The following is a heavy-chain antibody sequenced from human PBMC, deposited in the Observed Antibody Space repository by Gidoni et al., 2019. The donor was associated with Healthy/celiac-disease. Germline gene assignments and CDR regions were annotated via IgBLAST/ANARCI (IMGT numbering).Heavy chain of an antibody. CDR1: GFTFSNAW. D-gene: IGHD3-3*01. J-gene: IGHJ6*03. V-gene: IGHV3-15*01. CDR3: TTKLRFLGGYYYYMDV. Sequence: EVQLVESGGGLVKPGGSLRLSCAASGFTFSNAWMSGVRQAPGKGLEWVGRIKSKTDGGTTDYAAPVKGRFTISRDDSKNTLYLQMNSLKTEDTAVYYCTTKLRFLGGYYYYMDVWGKGTTVTVSS. CDR2: IKSKTDGGTT.